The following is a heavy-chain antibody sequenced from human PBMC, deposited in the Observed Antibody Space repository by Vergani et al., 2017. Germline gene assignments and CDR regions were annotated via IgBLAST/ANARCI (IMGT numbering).Heavy chain of an antibody. CDR2: IYPGDSDT. CDR3: ARTMVRGPNSFDY. J-gene: IGHJ4*02. D-gene: IGHD3-10*01. CDR1: GYSFNTYW. V-gene: IGHV5-51*03. Sequence: EVQLVQSGAEVKKPGESLKISCRGSGYSFNTYWIGWVRQMPGKGLEWMGIIYPGDSDTRYSPSFQGQVSISADKSISTAYLEWSSLKASDTAMYYCARTMVRGPNSFDYWGQGTLVTVSS.